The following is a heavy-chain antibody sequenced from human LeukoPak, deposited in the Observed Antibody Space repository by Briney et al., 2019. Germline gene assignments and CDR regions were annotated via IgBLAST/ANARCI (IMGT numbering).Heavy chain of an antibody. Sequence: GASVKVSCKASGYTFTSYGISWVRQAPGQGLEWMGWISAYNGNTNYAQNLQGRVTMTTDTSTSTAYMELRSLRSDDTAVYYCARDRVMVDLGCCSGTSCPPPDWFDPWGQGTLVTVSS. J-gene: IGHJ5*02. D-gene: IGHD2-2*01. CDR2: ISAYNGNT. CDR3: ARDRVMVDLGCCSGTSCPPPDWFDP. V-gene: IGHV1-18*01. CDR1: GYTFTSYG.